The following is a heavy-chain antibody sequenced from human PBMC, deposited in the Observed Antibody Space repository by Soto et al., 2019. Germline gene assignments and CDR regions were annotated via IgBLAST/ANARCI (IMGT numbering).Heavy chain of an antibody. Sequence: EVQLVESGGGLVQPGGSLKLSCAASGFIFSDSALHWVRQASGKGLEGVGRIRRKANNYATTYAASVEGRFAISRDDSKNTAYLQMNSLKTDDTAIYYCTRGIDVWSGYPTYYLDYWGQGTLVTVSS. J-gene: IGHJ4*02. CDR2: IRRKANNYAT. D-gene: IGHD3-3*01. CDR3: TRGIDVWSGYPTYYLDY. V-gene: IGHV3-73*02. CDR1: GFIFSDSA.